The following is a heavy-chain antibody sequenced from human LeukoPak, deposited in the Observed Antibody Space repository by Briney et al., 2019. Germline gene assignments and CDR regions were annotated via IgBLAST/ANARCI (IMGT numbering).Heavy chain of an antibody. CDR1: GYTFTNYG. CDR2: ISIYNGNT. Sequence: GASVKVSCKASGYTFTNYGISWVRQAPGQGLEWMGWISIYNGNTDHAQKLRGRVTMTTDTSTSTAYMELRSLRSDDTAVYYCARITYDFWSGYYMPDDPWGQGTLVTVSS. CDR3: ARITYDFWSGYYMPDDP. J-gene: IGHJ5*02. D-gene: IGHD3-3*01. V-gene: IGHV1-18*01.